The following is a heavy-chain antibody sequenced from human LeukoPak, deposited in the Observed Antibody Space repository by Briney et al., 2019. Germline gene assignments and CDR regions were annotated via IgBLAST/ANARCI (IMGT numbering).Heavy chain of an antibody. Sequence: SETLSLTCTVSGGSISSGSYYWGWIRQPPGKGLEWIGTIHYSRSTSYNPSLKSRVTISVDTSKNQFSLKLSSVTAADTAEYYCARRHFGYALRDYWGQGTLVTVSS. J-gene: IGHJ4*02. V-gene: IGHV4-39*01. CDR1: GGSISSGSYY. CDR3: ARRHFGYALRDY. D-gene: IGHD5-18*01. CDR2: IHYSRST.